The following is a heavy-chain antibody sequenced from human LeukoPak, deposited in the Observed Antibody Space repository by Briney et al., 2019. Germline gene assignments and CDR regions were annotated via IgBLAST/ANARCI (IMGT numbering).Heavy chain of an antibody. J-gene: IGHJ5*02. V-gene: IGHV4-4*07. Sequence: KPSETLSLTCTVSGGSISSYYWSWIRQPAGKGLEWIGRIYASGSTNYNPSPKSRVTMSVDTSKTQFSLKPISVTAADTAVYYCARDPRGIVGANHNWFDPWGQGTLVTVSS. CDR3: ARDPRGIVGANHNWFDP. D-gene: IGHD1-26*01. CDR1: GGSISSYY. CDR2: IYASGST.